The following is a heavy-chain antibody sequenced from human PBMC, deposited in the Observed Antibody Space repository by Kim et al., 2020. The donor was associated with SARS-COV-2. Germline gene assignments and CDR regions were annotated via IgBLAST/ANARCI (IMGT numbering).Heavy chain of an antibody. Sequence: DSVKGRFTISRENAKNSLYLQMNSLRAEDTAVYYCARASSTSYYYYGMDVWSQGTTVTVSS. J-gene: IGHJ6*02. CDR3: ARASSTSYYYYGMDV. V-gene: IGHV3-21*01. D-gene: IGHD2-2*01.